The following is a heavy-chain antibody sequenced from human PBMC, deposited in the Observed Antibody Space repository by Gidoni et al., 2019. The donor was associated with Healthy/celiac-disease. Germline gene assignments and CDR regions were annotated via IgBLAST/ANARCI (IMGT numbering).Heavy chain of an antibody. CDR2: IYYSGST. Sequence: QLQLQASGPGLVKPSETLSPPCTVSGGSISSSSYYWGWIRQPPGKGLEWIGSIYYSGSTYYNPSLKSRVTISVDTSKNQFSLKLSSVTAADTAVYYCARHRPPQIHPMGAFDIWGQGTMVTVSS. CDR1: GGSISSSSYY. J-gene: IGHJ3*02. V-gene: IGHV4-39*01. D-gene: IGHD3-10*01. CDR3: ARHRPPQIHPMGAFDI.